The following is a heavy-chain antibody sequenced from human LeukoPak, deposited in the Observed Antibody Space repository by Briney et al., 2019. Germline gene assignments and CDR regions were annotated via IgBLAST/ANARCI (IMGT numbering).Heavy chain of an antibody. CDR3: ARKLAVAEYYYYYGMDV. Sequence: SETLSLTCTVSGGSISSYYRSWIRQPPGKGLEWIGYIYYSGSTNYNPSLKSRVTISVDTSKNQFSLKLSSVTAADTAVYYCARKLAVAEYYYYYGMDVWGQGTTVTVSS. CDR2: IYYSGST. CDR1: GGSISSYY. V-gene: IGHV4-59*01. J-gene: IGHJ6*02. D-gene: IGHD6-19*01.